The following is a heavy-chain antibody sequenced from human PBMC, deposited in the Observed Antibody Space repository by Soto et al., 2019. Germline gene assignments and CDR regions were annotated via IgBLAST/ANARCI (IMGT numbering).Heavy chain of an antibody. Sequence: QVQLQESGPGLVKPSETLSLTCTVSGGSISSYYWSWIRQPPGKGLEWIGYIYYSGSTNYNPSLKSRVTISVDTSKNQFSLKLSSVTAADTAVYYCARESRDGYNYWGQGTLVTVSS. V-gene: IGHV4-59*01. CDR2: IYYSGST. CDR1: GGSISSYY. J-gene: IGHJ4*02. D-gene: IGHD5-12*01. CDR3: ARESRDGYNY.